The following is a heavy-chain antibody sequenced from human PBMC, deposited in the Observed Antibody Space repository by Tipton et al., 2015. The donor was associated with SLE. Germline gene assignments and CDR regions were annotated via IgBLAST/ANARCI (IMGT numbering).Heavy chain of an antibody. CDR2: IYYSGST. D-gene: IGHD2-8*01. Sequence: TLSLTCTVSGGSISSHYWSWIRQPPGKGLEWIGYIYYSGSTYYNPSLKSRVTISVDTSKNQFSLKLSSVTAADTAVYYCARAGSPVWGLNLDYWGQGTLVTVSS. V-gene: IGHV4-30-4*08. CDR1: GGSISSHY. J-gene: IGHJ4*02. CDR3: ARAGSPVWGLNLDY.